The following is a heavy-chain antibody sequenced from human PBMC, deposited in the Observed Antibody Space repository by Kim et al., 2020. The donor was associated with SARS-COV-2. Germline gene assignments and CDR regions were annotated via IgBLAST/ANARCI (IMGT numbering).Heavy chain of an antibody. CDR1: GFTFSSYA. J-gene: IGHJ3*02. Sequence: GGSLRLSCADSGFTFSSYAMHWVRQAPGKGLEWVAVISYDGSNKYYADSVKGRFTISRDNSKNTLYLQMNSLRAEDTAVYYCARSPEYSGAFDIWGQGTMVTVSS. V-gene: IGHV3-30*04. CDR3: ARSPEYSGAFDI. CDR2: ISYDGSNK. D-gene: IGHD3-10*01.